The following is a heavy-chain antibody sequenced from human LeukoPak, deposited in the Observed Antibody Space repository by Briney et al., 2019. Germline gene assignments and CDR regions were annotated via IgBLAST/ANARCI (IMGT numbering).Heavy chain of an antibody. Sequence: SVKVSCKASGGTFSSYAISWVRQAPGQGLEWMGRIIPIFGTANYAQKLQGRVTITTDESTSTAYMERSSLRAEDTAVYYCARDYSSGHRGVDYWGQGTLVTVSS. CDR3: ARDYSSGHRGVDY. V-gene: IGHV1-69*05. D-gene: IGHD6-19*01. J-gene: IGHJ4*02. CDR2: IIPIFGTA. CDR1: GGTFSSYA.